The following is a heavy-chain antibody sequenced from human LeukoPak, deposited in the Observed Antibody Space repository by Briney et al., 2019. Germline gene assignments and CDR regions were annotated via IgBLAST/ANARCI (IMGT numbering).Heavy chain of an antibody. V-gene: IGHV3-23*01. CDR3: AKDHPAMVYYFDY. Sequence: GGSLRLSCAASGFTFSSYAMSWVRQAPGKGLEWVSAINGSGGSTYYADSVKGRFTISRDNSKNTLYLQMNSLRAKDTAVYYCAKDHPAMVYYFDYWGQGTLVTVSS. J-gene: IGHJ4*02. D-gene: IGHD5-18*01. CDR2: INGSGGST. CDR1: GFTFSSYA.